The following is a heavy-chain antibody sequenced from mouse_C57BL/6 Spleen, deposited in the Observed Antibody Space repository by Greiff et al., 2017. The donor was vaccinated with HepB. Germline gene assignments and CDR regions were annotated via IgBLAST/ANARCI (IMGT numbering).Heavy chain of an antibody. Sequence: EVQRVESGPEPVKPGASVKISCKAAGYSFTDYNMNWVKQSNGKSLEWIGVIKPNNGTTSYNQKFKGKATLTVDQYSSTAYMQLNSLSSEDTAVYYWAIYGRYAMDYWGQGTSVTVCS. V-gene: IGHV1-39*01. CDR3: AIYGRYAMDY. CDR1: GYSFTDYN. D-gene: IGHD1-1*01. J-gene: IGHJ4*01. CDR2: IKPNNGTT.